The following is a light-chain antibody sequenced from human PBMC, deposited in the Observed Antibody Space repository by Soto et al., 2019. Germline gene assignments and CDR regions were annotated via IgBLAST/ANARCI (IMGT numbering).Light chain of an antibody. Sequence: EIVLTQSPGTLSLSPGERATLSCRASQSVSSSYFAWYQQKPGQAPRLLIYGASSRATGIPDRFSGSGSGTDFTLTISRLEPEDIAVYYCQQYGSSLYTFGQGNKLEIK. CDR2: GAS. J-gene: IGKJ2*01. CDR1: QSVSSSY. CDR3: QQYGSSLYT. V-gene: IGKV3-20*01.